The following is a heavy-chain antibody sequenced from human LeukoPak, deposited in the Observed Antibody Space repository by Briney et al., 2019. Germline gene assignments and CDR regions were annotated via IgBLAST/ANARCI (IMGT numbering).Heavy chain of an antibody. Sequence: GGSLRLSCTASGFTFGDYSMIWFRQAPGKGLEWVGFIRSKASGGTTQYAASVKGRFTISRDDSKSIAYLQMNSLKTEDTAVFYCTRHCSGGSCYPIRAFDIWGQGTMVTVSS. CDR1: GFTFGDYS. D-gene: IGHD2-15*01. CDR3: TRHCSGGSCYPIRAFDI. J-gene: IGHJ3*02. CDR2: IRSKASGGTT. V-gene: IGHV3-49*03.